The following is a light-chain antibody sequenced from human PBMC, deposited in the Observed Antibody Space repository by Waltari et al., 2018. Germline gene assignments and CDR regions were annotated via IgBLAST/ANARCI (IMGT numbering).Light chain of an antibody. Sequence: TCGPSESISSYFNWYQKKPGNVPKLLLYAAARLQSGVPSRFSDSGSGTGFTLTISSLQPEEFSTYYRQQRYNSPPTFAQGSNVGLK. CDR3: QQRYNSPPT. V-gene: IGKV1-39*01. CDR1: ESISSY. J-gene: IGKJ1*01. CDR2: AAA.